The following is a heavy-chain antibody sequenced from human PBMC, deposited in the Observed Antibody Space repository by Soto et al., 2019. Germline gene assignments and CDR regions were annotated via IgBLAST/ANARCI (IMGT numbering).Heavy chain of an antibody. CDR2: IYPGDSDT. D-gene: IGHD3-9*01. CDR1: GYSFTSYW. CDR3: ARLPINYDILTGYSDYYGMDV. V-gene: IGHV5-51*01. J-gene: IGHJ6*02. Sequence: GESLKISCKGSGYSFTSYWIGWVRQMPGKGLEWMGIIYPGDSDTRYSPSFQGRVTISADKSISTAYLQWSSLKASDTAMYYCARLPINYDILTGYSDYYGMDVWGQGTTVTVSS.